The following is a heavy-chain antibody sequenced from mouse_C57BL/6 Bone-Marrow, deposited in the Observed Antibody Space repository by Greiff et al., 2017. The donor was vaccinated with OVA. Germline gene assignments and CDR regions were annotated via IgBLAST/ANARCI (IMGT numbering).Heavy chain of an antibody. J-gene: IGHJ1*03. V-gene: IGHV5-2*01. CDR1: EYEFPSHD. D-gene: IGHD2-2*01. Sequence: EVNVVESGGGLVQPGESLKLSCESNEYEFPSHDMSWVRKTPEKRLELVAAINSDGGSTYYPDTMERRFIISRDNTKKTLYLQMSSLRSEDTALYYCARCLGGYDLDWYFDVWGTGTTVTVSS. CDR3: ARCLGGYDLDWYFDV. CDR2: INSDGGST.